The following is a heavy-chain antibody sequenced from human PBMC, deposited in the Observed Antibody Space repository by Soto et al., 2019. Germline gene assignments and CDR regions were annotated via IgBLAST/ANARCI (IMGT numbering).Heavy chain of an antibody. J-gene: IGHJ6*02. V-gene: IGHV4-61*01. CDR2: IYYSGST. CDR1: GGSVSSGSYY. D-gene: IGHD1-26*01. Sequence: PWETLSLTCTVSGGSVSSGSYYWSWIRQPPGKGLEWIGYIYYSGSTNYNPSLKSRVTISVDTSKNQFSLKLSSVTAADTAVYYCARGPMMGANPRYYYYGMDVWGQGTTVTVSS. CDR3: ARGPMMGANPRYYYYGMDV.